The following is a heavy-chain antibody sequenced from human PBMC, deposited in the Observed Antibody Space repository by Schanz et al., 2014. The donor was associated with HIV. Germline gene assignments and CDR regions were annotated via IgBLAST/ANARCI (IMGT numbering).Heavy chain of an antibody. Sequence: QVQLVESGGGVVQPGRSLRLSCAASGFTFSNFAMHWVRQAPGKGLEWAAVIWYDGSYKYYADSVKGRFTISRDTSKNTLYLQMNSLRAEDTAVYYCARGSGPYYYYYGMDVWGQGTTVTVSS. D-gene: IGHD3-10*01. CDR3: ARGSGPYYYYYGMDV. CDR1: GFTFSNFA. V-gene: IGHV3-33*01. J-gene: IGHJ6*02. CDR2: IWYDGSYK.